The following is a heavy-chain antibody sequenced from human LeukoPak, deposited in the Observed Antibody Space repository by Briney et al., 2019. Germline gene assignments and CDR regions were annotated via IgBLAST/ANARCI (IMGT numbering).Heavy chain of an antibody. D-gene: IGHD2-15*01. Sequence: PGGSLRLSCAASGFTFSDHWMFWVRQAPGKGLAWVSRVNADGSSTLYADSVKGRFTISRDNSKNTLYLQMNSLRAEDTALYYCANHELGYCSGGSCYLDYWGQGTLVTVSS. CDR3: ANHELGYCSGGSCYLDY. J-gene: IGHJ4*02. CDR2: VNADGSST. CDR1: GFTFSDHW. V-gene: IGHV3-74*01.